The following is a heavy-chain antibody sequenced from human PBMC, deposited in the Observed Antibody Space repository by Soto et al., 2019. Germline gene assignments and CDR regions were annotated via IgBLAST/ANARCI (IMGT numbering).Heavy chain of an antibody. D-gene: IGHD3-22*01. CDR1: GFTFSSYW. CDR2: INSDGSST. Sequence: GGSLRLSCAASGFTFSSYWMHWVRQAPGKGLVWVSRINSDGSSTSYADSVKGRFTISRDNAKNTLYLQMNSLRAEDTAVYYCARDPVDDSSGYYFDYWGQGTLVTVSS. V-gene: IGHV3-74*01. J-gene: IGHJ4*02. CDR3: ARDPVDDSSGYYFDY.